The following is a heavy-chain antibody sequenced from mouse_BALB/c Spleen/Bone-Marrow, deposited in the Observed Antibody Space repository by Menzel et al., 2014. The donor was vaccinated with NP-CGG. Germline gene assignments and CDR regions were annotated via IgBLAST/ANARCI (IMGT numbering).Heavy chain of an antibody. Sequence: QVQLQQSGPELVRPGVSVKISCKGSGYTFTDYAIHWVKQSPAKSLEWIGVISTYSGNTKYNQKFKDKATMTVDKSSSTAYMELARLTSEDSAIYYCARRTTGYAMDYWGQGTSVNVPS. CDR2: ISTYSGNT. CDR1: GYTFTDYA. CDR3: ARRTTGYAMDY. V-gene: IGHV1-67*01. J-gene: IGHJ4*01.